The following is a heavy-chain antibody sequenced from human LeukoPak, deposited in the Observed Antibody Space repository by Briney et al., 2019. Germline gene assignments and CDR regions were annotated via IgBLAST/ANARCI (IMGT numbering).Heavy chain of an antibody. CDR3: ARGHYDSSGIFDY. V-gene: IGHV4-59*01. CDR1: GGSISSYY. CDR2: IYYSGST. Sequence: SETLSLTCTVSGGSISSYYWSWIRQPPGKGLEWIGYIYYSGSTNYNPSLKSRVTISVDTSKNQFSLKLSSVTAADTAVYYCARGHYDSSGIFDYWGQGTLVTVSS. J-gene: IGHJ4*02. D-gene: IGHD3-22*01.